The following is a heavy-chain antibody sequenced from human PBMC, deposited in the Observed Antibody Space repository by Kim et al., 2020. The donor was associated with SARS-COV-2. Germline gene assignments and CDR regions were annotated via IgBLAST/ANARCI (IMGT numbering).Heavy chain of an antibody. V-gene: IGHV3-43*01. Sequence: GGSLRLSCTTSGFTFRSYTMYWVRQGPGRGLEWVSFITSDGSTTAYADSVKGRFTISRDNNRGSVFLQMDSLTTEDTALYYCAKDMDRQYSAYKLESWGQGTLVTVSS. J-gene: IGHJ1*01. CDR3: AKDMDRQYSAYKLES. D-gene: IGHD3-3*01. CDR2: ITSDGSTT. CDR1: GFTFRSYT.